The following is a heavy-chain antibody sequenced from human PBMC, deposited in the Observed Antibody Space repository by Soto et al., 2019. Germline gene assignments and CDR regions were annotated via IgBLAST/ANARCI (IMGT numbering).Heavy chain of an antibody. Sequence: LSLTCAASGFTVSSNYMSWVRQAPGKGLEWVSVIYSGGSTYYADSVKGRFTISRDNSKNTLYLQMNSLRAEDTAVYYCAQGRVTPLDYWGQGTLVTVSS. CDR3: AQGRVTPLDY. CDR1: GFTVSSNY. J-gene: IGHJ4*02. V-gene: IGHV3-53*01. D-gene: IGHD5-18*01. CDR2: IYSGGST.